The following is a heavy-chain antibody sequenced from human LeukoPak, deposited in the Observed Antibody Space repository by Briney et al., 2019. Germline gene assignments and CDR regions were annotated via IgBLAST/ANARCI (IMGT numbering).Heavy chain of an antibody. J-gene: IGHJ3*02. CDR3: ATATVTRRAFDI. CDR1: GGSVGSGTYY. Sequence: PSETLSLTCTVSGGSVGSGTYYWSWIRQSPGKGLEWIGNVYYSGSAYYNPSLKSRVTMSVDTSKNQFSLKLSSVTAADTAVYYCATATVTRRAFDIWGQGTMVTVSS. D-gene: IGHD4-17*01. V-gene: IGHV4-39*01. CDR2: VYYSGSA.